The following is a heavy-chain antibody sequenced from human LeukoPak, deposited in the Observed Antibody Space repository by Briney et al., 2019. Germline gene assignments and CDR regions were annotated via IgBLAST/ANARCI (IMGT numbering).Heavy chain of an antibody. Sequence: SETLSLTCTVSGGSISSSSYYWGWIRQPPGKGLEWIGSIYYSGSTYYNPSLKSRVTISVDTSKNQFSLKLSSVTAADTAVYYCARGSEVGYDLIYDSSGPDYWGQGTLVTVSS. CDR1: GGSISSSSYY. J-gene: IGHJ4*02. CDR2: IYYSGST. D-gene: IGHD3-22*01. CDR3: ARGSEVGYDLIYDSSGPDY. V-gene: IGHV4-39*07.